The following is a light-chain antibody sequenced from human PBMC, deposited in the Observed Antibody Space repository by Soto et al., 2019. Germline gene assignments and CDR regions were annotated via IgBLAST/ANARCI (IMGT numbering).Light chain of an antibody. V-gene: IGLV1-40*01. J-gene: IGLJ1*01. CDR2: ANT. CDR1: GSNIGAGFD. Sequence: QPVLTQPPSVSGAPGQRVTISCTGSGSNIGAGFDVHWYQQLPGTAPRLLIYANTKRPSGVPDRFSGSRSGTSISLAISGLRAEDEADYFCQSYDSSLSGYVFGTGTKVTVL. CDR3: QSYDSSLSGYV.